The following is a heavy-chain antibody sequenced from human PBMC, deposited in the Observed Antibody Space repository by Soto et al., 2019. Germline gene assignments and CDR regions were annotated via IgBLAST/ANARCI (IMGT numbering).Heavy chain of an antibody. Sequence: SGGSLRLSCAASGFTFSSYAMHWVRQAPGKGLEWVAVISYDGSNKYYADSVKGRFTISRDNSKNTLYLQMNSLRAEDTAVYYCARGQIQLWRNAGDFDYWGQGTLVTVSS. V-gene: IGHV3-30-3*01. J-gene: IGHJ4*02. CDR2: ISYDGSNK. CDR3: ARGQIQLWRNAGDFDY. CDR1: GFTFSSYA. D-gene: IGHD5-18*01.